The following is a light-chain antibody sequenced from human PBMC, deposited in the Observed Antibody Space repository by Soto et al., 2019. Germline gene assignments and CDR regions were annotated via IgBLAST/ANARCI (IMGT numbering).Light chain of an antibody. CDR3: SSYTSSSTLL. Sequence: QSVLTQPASVSGSPGQSITISCTGTSSDVGTYDYVSWYQHHPGKAPKLMIYDVSNRPSGVSNRFSGSKSGNTASLTISGLQAEDEADYYCSSYTSSSTLLFGGGTKLTDL. CDR2: DVS. J-gene: IGLJ2*01. V-gene: IGLV2-14*03. CDR1: SSDVGTYDY.